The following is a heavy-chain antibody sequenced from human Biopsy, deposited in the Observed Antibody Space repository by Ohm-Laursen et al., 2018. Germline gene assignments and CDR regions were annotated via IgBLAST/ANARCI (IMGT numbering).Heavy chain of an antibody. D-gene: IGHD6-19*01. J-gene: IGHJ4*02. CDR1: GFTFENYA. CDR3: AKASGYSSGWPIDY. Sequence: RSLRLSCAASGFTFENYAMNWVRQAPGKGLEWVSGISWNSGSVVYADSVKGRFTISRDNAKNSLYLQMHSLRAEDTAFYYCAKASGYSSGWPIDYWGQGNLVTVFS. V-gene: IGHV3-9*01. CDR2: ISWNSGSV.